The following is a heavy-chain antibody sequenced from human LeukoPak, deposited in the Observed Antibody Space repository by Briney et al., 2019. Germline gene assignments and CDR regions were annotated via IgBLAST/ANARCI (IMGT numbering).Heavy chain of an antibody. V-gene: IGHV3-30-3*02. D-gene: IGHD2-15*01. CDR2: ISYDGTYK. CDR3: AAEYCSGGSCYSGHSGHDY. J-gene: IGHJ4*02. CDR1: GFIFSDYT. Sequence: GGSLRLSCAASGFIFSDYTMHWVRQAPGKGLEWVAVISYDGTYKFYADSVKSRFTISRDSSRNTLYLQMNSLRPEDTAVYYCAAEYCSGGSCYSGHSGHDYWGQGTLVTVSS.